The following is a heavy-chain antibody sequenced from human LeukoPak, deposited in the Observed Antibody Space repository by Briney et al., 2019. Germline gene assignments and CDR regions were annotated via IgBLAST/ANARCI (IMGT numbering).Heavy chain of an antibody. Sequence: GGSLRLAWAASGFTFSNYAMNWVRQAPGKGPEWVSTIIGSSGSTFYADSVKGRFTISKDTSKNTLYLHMSSLRADDTAVYYCAKGGYDYVEVAYFDYWGQGTLVTVSS. CDR1: GFTFSNYA. V-gene: IGHV3-23*01. CDR3: AKGGYDYVEVAYFDY. J-gene: IGHJ4*02. D-gene: IGHD5-12*01. CDR2: IIGSSGST.